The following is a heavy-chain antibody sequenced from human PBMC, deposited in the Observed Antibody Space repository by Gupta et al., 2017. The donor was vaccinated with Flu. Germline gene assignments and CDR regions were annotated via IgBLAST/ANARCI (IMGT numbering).Heavy chain of an antibody. CDR3: ARVTVEMATIGGRWFDP. Sequence: QVQLQQWGAGLLKPSETLSLTCAVYGGSFSGYYWSWIRQPPGKGLEWIGEINHSGSTNYNPSLKSRVTISVDTSKNQFSLKLSSVTAADTAVYYCARVTVEMATIGGRWFDPWGQGTLVTVSS. D-gene: IGHD5-24*01. J-gene: IGHJ5*02. CDR2: INHSGST. CDR1: GGSFSGYY. V-gene: IGHV4-34*01.